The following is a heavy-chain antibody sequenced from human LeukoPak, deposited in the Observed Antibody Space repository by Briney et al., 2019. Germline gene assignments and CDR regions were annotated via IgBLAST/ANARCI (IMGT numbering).Heavy chain of an antibody. V-gene: IGHV3-30*04. Sequence: GGSLRLSCAASGFTFSSYAMNWVRQAPGKGLEWVAVISYDGSNKYYADSVKGRFTISRDNSKNTLYLQMNSLRAEDTAVYYCASSHSGSYPPGDYWGQGTLVTVSS. CDR2: ISYDGSNK. CDR3: ASSHSGSYPPGDY. J-gene: IGHJ4*02. CDR1: GFTFSSYA. D-gene: IGHD1-26*01.